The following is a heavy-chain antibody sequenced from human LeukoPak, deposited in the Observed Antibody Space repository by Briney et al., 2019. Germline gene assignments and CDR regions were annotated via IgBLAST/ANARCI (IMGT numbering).Heavy chain of an antibody. CDR1: GGSISSYY. J-gene: IGHJ4*02. CDR3: ASYTAMVTRRFDY. V-gene: IGHV4-59*01. D-gene: IGHD5-18*01. Sequence: SETLSLTCTVSGGSISSYYWSWIRQPPGKRLEWIGYIYYSGSTNYNPSLKSRVTISVDTSKNQFSLKLSSVTAADTAVYYCASYTAMVTRRFDYWGQGTLVTVSS. CDR2: IYYSGST.